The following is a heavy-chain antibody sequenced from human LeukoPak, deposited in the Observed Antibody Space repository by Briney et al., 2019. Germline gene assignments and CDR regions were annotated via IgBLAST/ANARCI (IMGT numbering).Heavy chain of an antibody. D-gene: IGHD6-13*01. V-gene: IGHV5-51*01. CDR2: IYPGDSDT. Sequence: GESLKISCKGSGYSFTSYWIGWVRQVPGKGLEWMGIIYPGDSDTRYSPSFQGQVTISADKSISTAYLQWSSLKASDTAMYYCARASSSWFPYYYGMDVWGQGTTVTVSS. J-gene: IGHJ6*02. CDR1: GYSFTSYW. CDR3: ARASSSWFPYYYGMDV.